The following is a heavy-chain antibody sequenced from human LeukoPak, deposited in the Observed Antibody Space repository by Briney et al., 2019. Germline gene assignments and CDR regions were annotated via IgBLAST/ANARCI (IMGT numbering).Heavy chain of an antibody. CDR1: GFTFSSYS. CDR3: AKEVIGSSSWYSAFDI. V-gene: IGHV3-21*01. D-gene: IGHD6-13*01. Sequence: PGGSLRLSCAASGFTFSSYSMNWVRQAPGKGLEWVSSISSSSSYIYYADSVKGRFTISRDNSKNTLYLQMNSLRAEDTAVYYCAKEVIGSSSWYSAFDIWGQGTMVTVSS. J-gene: IGHJ3*02. CDR2: ISSSSSYI.